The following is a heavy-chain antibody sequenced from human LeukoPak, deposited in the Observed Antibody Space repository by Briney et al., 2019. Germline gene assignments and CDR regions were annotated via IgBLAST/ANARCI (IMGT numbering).Heavy chain of an antibody. CDR1: GFSLSAYW. D-gene: IGHD3-10*01. V-gene: IGHV3-7*01. Sequence: GGSLRLSCAASGFSLSAYWMSWVRQAPGKGLEWAAHIKKDGSEKYYVDSVRGRFTISRDNAKNALYLQMNSLRVEDTAVYYCVRDHYFGSGSYYDWFDPWGQGTLVTVSS. J-gene: IGHJ5*02. CDR2: IKKDGSEK. CDR3: VRDHYFGSGSYYDWFDP.